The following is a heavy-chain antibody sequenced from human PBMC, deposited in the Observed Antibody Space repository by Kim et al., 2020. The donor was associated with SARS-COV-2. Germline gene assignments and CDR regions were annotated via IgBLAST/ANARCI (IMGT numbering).Heavy chain of an antibody. CDR3: ARDGSSGWQGAFDI. CDR2: INTNTGNP. CDR1: GYIFSTYS. Sequence: ASVKVSCKASGYIFSTYSMNWVRQAPGQGLEWMGWINTNTGNPTYAQAFTGRFVFSLDTSVSTAYMQISSLKAEDTAIYYCARDGSSGWQGAFDIWGQGTMVTVSS. J-gene: IGHJ3*02. D-gene: IGHD6-19*01. V-gene: IGHV7-4-1*02.